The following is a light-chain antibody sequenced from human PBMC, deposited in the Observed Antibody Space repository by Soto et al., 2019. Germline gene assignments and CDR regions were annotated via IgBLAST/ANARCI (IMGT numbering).Light chain of an antibody. V-gene: IGKV3-20*01. J-gene: IGKJ3*01. CDR1: QRVSSSY. Sequence: EIVLTQSPGTLSLSPGERATLSCRASQRVSSSYLAWYQQKPGQAPRLLIYGASSRATGIPDRFSGSEFGTDFTHTISSIEPDDCALYSCQQYGSSPLFTFGPVTKVAIE. CDR2: GAS. CDR3: QQYGSSPLFT.